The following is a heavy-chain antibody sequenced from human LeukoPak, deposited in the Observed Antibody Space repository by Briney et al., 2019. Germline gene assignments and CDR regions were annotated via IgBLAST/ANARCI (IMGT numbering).Heavy chain of an antibody. Sequence: ASVNVSFTGSVYTFSSEGISWVGPAPAQGRGWMGLMSAYNGNTNYAQKLQGRVTMTTDTSTSTAYMELRSLRSDDTAVYYCARGDLRIVATICFDYWGQGTLVTVSS. CDR2: MSAYNGNT. D-gene: IGHD5-12*01. CDR1: VYTFSSEG. V-gene: IGHV1-18*01. CDR3: ARGDLRIVATICFDY. J-gene: IGHJ4*02.